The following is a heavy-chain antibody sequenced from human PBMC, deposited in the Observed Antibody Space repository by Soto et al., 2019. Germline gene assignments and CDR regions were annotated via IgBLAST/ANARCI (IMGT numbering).Heavy chain of an antibody. CDR1: GYTFTSYD. CDR2: MNPNSGNT. V-gene: IGHV1-8*01. CDR3: APRRRSGNRYCSGGSCYNFDY. Sequence: ASVKVSCKASGYTFTSYDINWVRQATGQGLEWMGWMNPNSGNTGYAQKFQGSVTMTRNTSISTAYMELSSLRSEDTAVYYCAPRRRSGNRYCSGGSCYNFDYWGQGTLVTVSS. D-gene: IGHD2-15*01. J-gene: IGHJ4*02.